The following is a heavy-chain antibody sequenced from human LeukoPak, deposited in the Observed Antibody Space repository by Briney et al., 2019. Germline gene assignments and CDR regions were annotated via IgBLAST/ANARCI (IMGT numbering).Heavy chain of an antibody. V-gene: IGHV4-34*01. J-gene: IGHJ4*02. CDR1: GGSFSGYY. CDR2: INHSGST. Sequence: SETLSLTCAVYGGSFSGYYWSWIRQPPGKGLEWIGEINHSGSTNYNPSLKSRVTISVDTSKNQFSLKLSSVTAADTAVYYCAGDHVITFGGVIVPYYFDYWGQGTLVTVSS. CDR3: AGDHVITFGGVIVPYYFDY. D-gene: IGHD3-16*02.